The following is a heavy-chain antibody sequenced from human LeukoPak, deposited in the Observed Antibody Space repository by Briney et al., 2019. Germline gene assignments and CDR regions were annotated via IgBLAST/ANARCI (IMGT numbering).Heavy chain of an antibody. J-gene: IGHJ4*02. V-gene: IGHV1-18*01. CDR3: ARDRSDSSGYPFDY. D-gene: IGHD3-22*01. CDR1: GYTFTSYG. CDR2: ISAYNGNT. Sequence: VASVKVSCKASGYTFTSYGISWVRQAPGQGLEWMGWISAYNGNTNYAQKLQGRVTMTTDTSTSTAYMELRSLRSDDTAVYYCARDRSDSSGYPFDYWGQGTLVTVSS.